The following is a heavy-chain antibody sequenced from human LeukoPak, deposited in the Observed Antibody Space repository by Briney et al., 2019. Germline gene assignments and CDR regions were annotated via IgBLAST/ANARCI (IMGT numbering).Heavy chain of an antibody. D-gene: IGHD6-19*01. Sequence: GGSLRLSCAASGFTFSTYAMNWVRQAPGKGLEWVSRISGSGVRTYYADSVKGRFTISRDSSKNTLYLQMNSLRAEDTAVYYCAKDSSPYGSGSPYYFDYWGQGTLVTVSS. CDR1: GFTFSTYA. CDR2: ISGSGVRT. V-gene: IGHV3-23*01. J-gene: IGHJ4*02. CDR3: AKDSSPYGSGSPYYFDY.